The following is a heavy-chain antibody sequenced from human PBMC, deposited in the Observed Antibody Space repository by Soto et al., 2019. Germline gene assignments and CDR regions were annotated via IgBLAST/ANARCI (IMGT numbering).Heavy chain of an antibody. Sequence: SQTLSLTCAISGDSVSSNSAAWNWIRQSPSRGLEWLGRTYYRSMWYNDYAVSVKSRITINPDTSKNQFSLQLNSVTPEDTAVYYCARESDIVVVPAAIGYYYYYYMDVWGKGTTVTVSS. CDR1: GDSVSSNSAA. J-gene: IGHJ6*03. V-gene: IGHV6-1*01. D-gene: IGHD2-2*01. CDR2: TYYRSMWYN. CDR3: ARESDIVVVPAAIGYYYYYYMDV.